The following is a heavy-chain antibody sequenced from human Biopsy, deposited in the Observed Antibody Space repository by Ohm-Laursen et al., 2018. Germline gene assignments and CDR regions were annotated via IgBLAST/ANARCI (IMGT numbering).Heavy chain of an antibody. CDR2: IGWDEYK. D-gene: IGHD5-18*01. CDR1: GFSLRTSRIR. Sequence: TQTLTLTGTFSGFSLRTSRIRLSWVRQPPGKALEWLARIGWDEYKLYSTSLKARLTVSKDTSKNQVVLTLTNIDPVDTATYYCARSRAYSFGALEYWGQGILVTVSS. CDR3: ARSRAYSFGALEY. V-gene: IGHV2-70*04. J-gene: IGHJ4*02.